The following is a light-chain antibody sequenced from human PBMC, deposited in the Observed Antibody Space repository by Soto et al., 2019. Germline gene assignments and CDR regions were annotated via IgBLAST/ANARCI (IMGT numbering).Light chain of an antibody. V-gene: IGKV1-9*01. CDR1: QGISAY. CDR2: AAS. Sequence: DIPLTHSPSFLSASVGDRVTITCRTSQGISAYLAWYQQKPGKAPKLLIYAASTLQSEVPSRFSGSGSETEFTLTISRLQPEDFATYCCQHLRSYPQSFGGGTRVEIK. J-gene: IGKJ4*01. CDR3: QHLRSYPQS.